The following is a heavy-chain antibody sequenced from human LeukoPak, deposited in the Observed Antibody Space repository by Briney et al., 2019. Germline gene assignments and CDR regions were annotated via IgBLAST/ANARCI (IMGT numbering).Heavy chain of an antibody. CDR3: ARTLDTATGRELDY. J-gene: IGHJ4*02. Sequence: SETLSLTCSVSGYFISRGYYWGWIRPPPGKGLEWIGYIYQSGSTYYNPSLKSRVTISVDRSKNQFSLKLSSVAAADTAVYYCARTLDTATGRELDYWGQGTLVTVSS. CDR1: GYFISRGYY. CDR2: IYQSGST. D-gene: IGHD5-18*01. V-gene: IGHV4-38-2*01.